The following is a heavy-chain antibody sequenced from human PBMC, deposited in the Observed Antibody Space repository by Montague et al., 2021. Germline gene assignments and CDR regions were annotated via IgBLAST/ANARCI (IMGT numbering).Heavy chain of an antibody. Sequence: SLRLSCAASGFPFSNYWMSWVRQAPGKGLEWVANIKQDGSEKRYVDSVKGRFTISRDNAKNSLYLQMNSLRAEDTAVYFCARDQGQGYCGGDCYVGLDYWGQGTLVTVSS. CDR1: GFPFSNYW. CDR3: ARDQGQGYCGGDCYVGLDY. J-gene: IGHJ4*02. CDR2: IKQDGSEK. V-gene: IGHV3-7*01. D-gene: IGHD2-21*01.